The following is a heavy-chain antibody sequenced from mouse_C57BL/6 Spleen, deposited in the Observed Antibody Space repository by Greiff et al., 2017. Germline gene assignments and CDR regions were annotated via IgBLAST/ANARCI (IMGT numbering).Heavy chain of an antibody. CDR1: GFTFSSYG. V-gene: IGHV5-6*02. D-gene: IGHD2-5*01. Sequence: DVMLVESGGDLVKPGGSLKLSCAASGFTFSSYGMSWVRQTPDKRLAWVATISSGGSYTYYHDSVKGRFTISRDNAKNTLYLQMSSLKPEDTAMYYCARQNYSNYGDYWGQGTTLTVSS. CDR2: ISSGGSYT. CDR3: ARQNYSNYGDY. J-gene: IGHJ2*01.